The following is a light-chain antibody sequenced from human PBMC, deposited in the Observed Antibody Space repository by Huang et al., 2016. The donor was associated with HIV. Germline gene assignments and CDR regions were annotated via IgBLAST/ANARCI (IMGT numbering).Light chain of an antibody. CDR2: DAA. CDR3: QQRNNPLT. V-gene: IGKV3-11*01. Sequence: EIVLTQSPATLSLSPGESATLSCRASQSVSSYLAWYQQRPGQAPRLLIYDAARRATGIPDRFSGSGSGTDFTLTISSLEPEDFAVYYCQQRNNPLTFGGGTKVEIK. J-gene: IGKJ4*01. CDR1: QSVSSY.